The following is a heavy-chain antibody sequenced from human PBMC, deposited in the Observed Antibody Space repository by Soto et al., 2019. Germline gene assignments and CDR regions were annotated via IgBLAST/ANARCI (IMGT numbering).Heavy chain of an antibody. Sequence: QLQLQESGSGLVKPSQTLSLTCAVSGGSISSGGYSWSWIRQPPGKGLEWIGYIYHSVSTYYNPSLKSRVTISVERSKNQFSLKLSSVTAADTAVYYCASAGGLGAVAADYWGQGTLVTVSS. V-gene: IGHV4-30-2*01. J-gene: IGHJ4*02. CDR2: IYHSVST. D-gene: IGHD6-19*01. CDR3: ASAGGLGAVAADY. CDR1: GGSISSGGYS.